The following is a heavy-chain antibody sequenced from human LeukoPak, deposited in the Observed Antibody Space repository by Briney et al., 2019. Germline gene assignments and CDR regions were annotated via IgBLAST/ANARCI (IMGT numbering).Heavy chain of an antibody. CDR2: ISRGGDEI. J-gene: IGHJ4*02. Sequence: GGSLRLSCVASGFSFSSYEMNWVRQAPGKGLQWISYISRGGDEIYYADSVKGRFTVSRDNAKNSLYLQMNSLRAEDTAVYYCARDRPDRGYSYGRDFDYWGQGTLVTVSS. D-gene: IGHD5-18*01. V-gene: IGHV3-48*03. CDR3: ARDRPDRGYSYGRDFDY. CDR1: GFSFSSYE.